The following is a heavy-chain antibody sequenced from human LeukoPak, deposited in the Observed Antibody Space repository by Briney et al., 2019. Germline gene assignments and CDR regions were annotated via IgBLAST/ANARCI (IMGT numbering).Heavy chain of an antibody. CDR3: ARRAVRGVILATT. CDR1: GGSFSGYY. D-gene: IGHD3-10*01. CDR2: INHSGST. J-gene: IGHJ4*02. Sequence: SETLSLTCAVYGGSFSGYYWSWIRQPPGKGLEWIGEINHSGSTNYNPSLKSRVTISVDTSKNQFSLKLSSVTAADTAVYYCARRAVRGVILATTWGQGTLVTVPS. V-gene: IGHV4-34*01.